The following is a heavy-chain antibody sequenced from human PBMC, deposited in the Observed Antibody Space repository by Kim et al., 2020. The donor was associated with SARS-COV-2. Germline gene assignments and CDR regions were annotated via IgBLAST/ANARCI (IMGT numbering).Heavy chain of an antibody. CDR3: ARGAYRAISYYYGMDV. J-gene: IGHJ6*02. D-gene: IGHD2-2*01. Sequence: SVKGRFTISRDNAKDSLYLQMNSLRAEDTAVYYCARGAYRAISYYYGMDVWGQGTTVTVSS. V-gene: IGHV3-11*06.